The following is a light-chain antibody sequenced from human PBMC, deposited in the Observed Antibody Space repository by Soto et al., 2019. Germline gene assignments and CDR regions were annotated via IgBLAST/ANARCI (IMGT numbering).Light chain of an antibody. CDR2: GAS. CDR3: QQYNNGPPGT. J-gene: IGKJ1*01. Sequence: EIVMTQSPATLSVSPGERATLSCRAGQSVSGNLAWYQQKPGQAPRLLIYGASTRATGIPARFSGSGSGTEFTLTITSLQSEDFEVYYCQQYNNGPPGTLGQGTKVEIK. CDR1: QSVSGN. V-gene: IGKV3-15*01.